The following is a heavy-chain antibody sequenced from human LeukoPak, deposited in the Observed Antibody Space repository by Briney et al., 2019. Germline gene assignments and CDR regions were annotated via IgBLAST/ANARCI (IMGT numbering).Heavy chain of an antibody. J-gene: IGHJ4*02. CDR3: ARVPLTFYGSGSYYFDY. CDR1: GFTFSSYE. D-gene: IGHD3-10*01. CDR2: ISSSGSTI. V-gene: IGHV3-48*03. Sequence: GGSLRLSCAASGFTFSSYEMNWVRQAPGKGLEWVSYISSSGSTIYYADSVKGRFTISRDNAKNSLYLQMNSLRAEDTAVYYCARVPLTFYGSGSYYFDYWGQGTLVIVSS.